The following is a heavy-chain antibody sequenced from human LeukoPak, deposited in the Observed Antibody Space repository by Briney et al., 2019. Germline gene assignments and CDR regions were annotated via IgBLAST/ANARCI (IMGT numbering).Heavy chain of an antibody. CDR2: ISYDGSNK. Sequence: GGSLRLSCAASGFTFSSYGMHWVRQAPGKGLECVAVISYDGSNKYYADSVKGRFTISRDNSKNTLYLQMNSLRAEDTAVYYCAKYYYDSSGYLDYSGQGTLVTVSS. D-gene: IGHD3-22*01. CDR1: GFTFSSYG. J-gene: IGHJ4*02. V-gene: IGHV3-30*18. CDR3: AKYYYDSSGYLDY.